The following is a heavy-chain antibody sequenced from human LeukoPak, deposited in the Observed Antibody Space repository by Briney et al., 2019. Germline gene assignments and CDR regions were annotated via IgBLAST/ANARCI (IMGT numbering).Heavy chain of an antibody. V-gene: IGHV1-3*01. CDR2: INAGNGNT. D-gene: IGHD5-18*01. J-gene: IGHJ3*02. Sequence: ASVKVSCKASGYTFTSYGISWVRQAPGQRLEWMGWINAGNGNTKCSQKFQGRVTITRDTSASTAYMELSSLRSEDTAVYYCARRSLDTAMVSDAFDIWGQGTMVTVSS. CDR1: GYTFTSYG. CDR3: ARRSLDTAMVSDAFDI.